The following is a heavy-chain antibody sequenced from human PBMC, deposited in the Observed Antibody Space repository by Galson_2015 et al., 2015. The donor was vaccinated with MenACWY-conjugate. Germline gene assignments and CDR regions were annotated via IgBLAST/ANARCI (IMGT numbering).Heavy chain of an antibody. D-gene: IGHD1-14*01. CDR3: ARVSHRNYVDY. CDR1: GGSISDYY. V-gene: IGHV4-59*01. CDR2: IYYSGST. Sequence: ETLSLTCTVSGGSISDYYWSWIRQPPGKGLEWIGYIYYSGSTNYNPSLKSRVTISVDTSKNQFSLKLNSVTAADTAVYFCARVSHRNYVDYWGQGTLVTVSS. J-gene: IGHJ4*02.